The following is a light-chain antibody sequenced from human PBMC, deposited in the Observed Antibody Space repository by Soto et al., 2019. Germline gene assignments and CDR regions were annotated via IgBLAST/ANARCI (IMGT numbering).Light chain of an antibody. CDR2: RVS. J-gene: IGKJ3*01. CDR3: HYYADSPGS. V-gene: IGKV3-20*01. Sequence: EIVLTQSPGTLSLSPGDRATLSCRASQAFNTYLAWYQQKPGQAPRLLIYRVSTRATGIPDRFSGSGSGTDFTLTISKLEPEDFAVYYCHYYADSPGSFGPGTKVDMK. CDR1: QAFNTY.